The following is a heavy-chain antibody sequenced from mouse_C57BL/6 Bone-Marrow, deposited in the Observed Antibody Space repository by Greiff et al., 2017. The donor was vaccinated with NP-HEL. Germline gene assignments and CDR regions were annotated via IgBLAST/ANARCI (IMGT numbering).Heavy chain of an antibody. D-gene: IGHD2-3*01. V-gene: IGHV1-20*01. J-gene: IGHJ2*01. Sequence: VQLQQSGPELVKPGDSVKISCKASGYSFTGYFMNWVMQSHGKSLEWIGRINPYNGDTYYNQKFKGKATLTVDKSSSTAHMELRSLTSEDSAVYYCARREDGYFYFDYWGQGTTLTVSS. CDR1: GYSFTGYF. CDR3: ARREDGYFYFDY. CDR2: INPYNGDT.